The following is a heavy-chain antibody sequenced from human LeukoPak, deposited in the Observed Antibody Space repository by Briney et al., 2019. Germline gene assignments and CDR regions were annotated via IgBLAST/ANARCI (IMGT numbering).Heavy chain of an antibody. CDR1: GFTFSSYA. CDR2: ISGSGGST. CDR3: AKTLVGVTSGPDYYLDS. V-gene: IGHV3-23*01. J-gene: IGHJ4*02. Sequence: GGSLRLSCAASGFTFSSYAMTWVRQAPGRGLEWVSAISGSGGSTYYPDSVKGRFTISRDNSKNTLFLQINSLRAEDTAVYYCAKTLVGVTSGPDYYLDSWGQGTLVTVSS. D-gene: IGHD1-26*01.